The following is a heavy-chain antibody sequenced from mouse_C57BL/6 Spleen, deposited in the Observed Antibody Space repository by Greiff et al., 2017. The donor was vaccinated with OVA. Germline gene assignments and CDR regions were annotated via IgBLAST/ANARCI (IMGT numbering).Heavy chain of an antibody. CDR2: IDPSDSET. CDR3: ARGAGHFDY. J-gene: IGHJ2*01. CDR1: GYTFTSYW. Sequence: VKLQQPGAELVRPGSSVKLSCKASGYTFTSYWMHWVKQRPIQGLEWIGNIDPSDSETQYNQKFKDKATLTVDKSSSTAYMQLSSLTSEDSAVYYCARGAGHFDYWGQGTTLTVSS. D-gene: IGHD6-1*01. V-gene: IGHV1-52*01.